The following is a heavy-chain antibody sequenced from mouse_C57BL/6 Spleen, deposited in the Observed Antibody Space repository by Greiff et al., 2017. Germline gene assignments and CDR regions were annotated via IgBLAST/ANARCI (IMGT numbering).Heavy chain of an antibody. CDR1: GFTFSSYA. CDR2: ISDGGSYT. Sequence: EVHLVESGGGLVKPGGSLKLSCAASGFTFSSYAMSWVRQTPEKRLEWVATISDGGSYTYYPDNVKGRFTISRDNAKNNLYLQMSHLKSEDTAMYYCARDQNDYGAMDDWGQGTSVTVSS. CDR3: ARDQNDYGAMDD. J-gene: IGHJ4*01. V-gene: IGHV5-4*01.